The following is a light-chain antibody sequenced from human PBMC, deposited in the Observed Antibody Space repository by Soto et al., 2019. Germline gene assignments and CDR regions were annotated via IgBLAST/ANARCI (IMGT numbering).Light chain of an antibody. CDR1: QSISNW. CDR3: QHYNSYSEA. J-gene: IGKJ1*01. V-gene: IGKV1-5*01. CDR2: DAS. Sequence: DIQMTQSPSTLSASVGDRVTITCRASQSISNWLAWYQQKPGKAPKLLIYDASSLESGGPSRFSGSGSGTEFTLTISSLQPEDFATYYCQHYNSYSEAFGQGTKVDI.